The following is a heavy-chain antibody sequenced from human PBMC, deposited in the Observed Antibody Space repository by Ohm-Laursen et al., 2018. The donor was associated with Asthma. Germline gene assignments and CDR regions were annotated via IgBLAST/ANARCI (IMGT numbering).Heavy chain of an antibody. V-gene: IGHV3-74*01. CDR3: ARGSLEGLQ. CDR2: IFPHGRHT. Sequence: SLRLSCAASGFTFSDYFMHWVRHGPGEGLVWISHIFPHGRHTNYADSVKGRFTISRDDAQNTLYLQMNSLRADDTAVYYCARGSLEGLQWGQGTLVTVSS. J-gene: IGHJ4*02. CDR1: GFTFSDYF. D-gene: IGHD5-24*01.